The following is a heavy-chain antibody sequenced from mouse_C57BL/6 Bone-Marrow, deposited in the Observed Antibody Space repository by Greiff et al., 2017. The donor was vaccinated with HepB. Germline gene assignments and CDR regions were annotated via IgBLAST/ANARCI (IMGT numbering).Heavy chain of an antibody. CDR3: ARGWLLPYYFDY. CDR1: GYSFTGYY. D-gene: IGHD2-3*01. J-gene: IGHJ2*01. Sequence: VQLQQSGPELVKPGASVKISCKASGYSFTGYYMNWVKQSPEKSLEWIGEINPSTGGTTYNQKFKAKATLTVDKSSSTAYMQLKSLTSEDSAVYYCARGWLLPYYFDYWGQGTTLTVSS. V-gene: IGHV1-42*01. CDR2: INPSTGGT.